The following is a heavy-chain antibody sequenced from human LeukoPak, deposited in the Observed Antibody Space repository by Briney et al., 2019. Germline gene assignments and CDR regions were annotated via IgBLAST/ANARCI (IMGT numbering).Heavy chain of an antibody. V-gene: IGHV3-49*03. D-gene: IGHD4-23*01. CDR3: ARADYGGNAGGF. J-gene: IGHJ4*02. CDR1: GFTFGDYA. CDR2: IRAKTYGGTT. Sequence: GRSLRLSCTASGFTFGDYAMSWFRQAPGKGLEWVGFIRAKTYGGTTQYAASVKDRFTISRDDSKSIAYLQMNSRKTEDTAVYYCARADYGGNAGGFWGQGTLVTVSS.